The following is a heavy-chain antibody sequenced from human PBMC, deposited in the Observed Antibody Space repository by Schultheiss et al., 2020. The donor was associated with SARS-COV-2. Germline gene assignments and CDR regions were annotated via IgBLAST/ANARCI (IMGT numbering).Heavy chain of an antibody. V-gene: IGHV4-34*01. CDR2: IDYSGST. CDR3: ARERWELEGRGY. D-gene: IGHD1-26*01. Sequence: GSLRLSCAVYGGSFSGYYWSWIRQPPGKGLEWIGSIDYSGSTYYNPSLKSRVTIPVDTSKNLFSLELSSVTAADTAVYYCARERWELEGRGYWGQGTLVTVAS. CDR1: GGSFSGYY. J-gene: IGHJ4*02.